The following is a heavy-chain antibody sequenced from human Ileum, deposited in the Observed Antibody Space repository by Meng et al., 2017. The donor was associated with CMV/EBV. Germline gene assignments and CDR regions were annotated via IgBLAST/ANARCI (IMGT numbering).Heavy chain of an antibody. V-gene: IGHV3-23*01. Sequence: GESLKISCAASGFTFSDYAMDWVRQAPGRGLEWVSAILGSGANTYYADSVKGRFTISRDNSKNTLYLQMNSLRVEETAVYYCTKRLPGISDGTAAENWGQGTLVTVSS. CDR1: GFTFSDYA. CDR3: TKRLPGISDGTAAEN. D-gene: IGHD1-1*01. J-gene: IGHJ4*02. CDR2: ILGSGANT.